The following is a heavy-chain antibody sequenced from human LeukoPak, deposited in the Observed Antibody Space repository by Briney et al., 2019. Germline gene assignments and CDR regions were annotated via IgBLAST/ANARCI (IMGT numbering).Heavy chain of an antibody. CDR2: IYHSGST. V-gene: IGHV4-38-2*02. CDR1: GYSIGSGYY. CDR3: ARDRSHNWFDP. J-gene: IGHJ5*02. Sequence: PSETLSLTCTVSGYSIGSGYYWGWIRQPPGKGLEWIGSIYHSGSTYYNPSLKSRVTISVDTSKNQFSLKLSSVTAADTAVYYCARDRSHNWFDPWGQGTLVTVSS.